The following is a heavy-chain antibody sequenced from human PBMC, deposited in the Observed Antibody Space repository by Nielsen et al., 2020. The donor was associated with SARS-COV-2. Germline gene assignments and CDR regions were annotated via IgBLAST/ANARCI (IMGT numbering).Heavy chain of an antibody. Sequence: GGSLRLPCEPPGFPSSNYNMNWVPKAPGKGLEWVSSIRSRSSYIYYADSVKGRFTVSRDNSLYLEMNSLRAEDTAVYYCARGVVPTSMAGPYWTYFYLDVWGKGTTVTVSS. V-gene: IGHV3-21*06. CDR1: GFPSSNYN. CDR3: ARGVVPTSMAGPYWTYFYLDV. CDR2: IRSRSSYI. J-gene: IGHJ6*03. D-gene: IGHD2-2*01.